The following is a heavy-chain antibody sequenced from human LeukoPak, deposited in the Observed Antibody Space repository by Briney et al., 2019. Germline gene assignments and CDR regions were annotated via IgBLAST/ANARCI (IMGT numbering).Heavy chain of an antibody. Sequence: GGSLRLSCAASGFTFSSYWMTWVRQAPGKGLEWVANINQDGSQKYYLDSVKGRFTISRDNAKNSLYLQMNSLRAEDTAVYYCATLMITFGGVIVSNFDYWGQGPLVTVSS. V-gene: IGHV3-7*01. CDR3: ATLMITFGGVIVSNFDY. J-gene: IGHJ4*02. CDR1: GFTFSSYW. D-gene: IGHD3-16*02. CDR2: INQDGSQK.